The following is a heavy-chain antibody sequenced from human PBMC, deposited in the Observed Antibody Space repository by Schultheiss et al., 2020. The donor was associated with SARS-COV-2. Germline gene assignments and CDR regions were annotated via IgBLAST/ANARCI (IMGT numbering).Heavy chain of an antibody. D-gene: IGHD4-17*01. CDR3: ARVPDYGDYGRNFDY. V-gene: IGHV4-31*03. CDR1: GGSISSGGYY. J-gene: IGHJ4*02. Sequence: SETLSLTCTVSGGSISSGGYYWSWIRQHPGKGLEWIGYIYYSGSTYYNPSLKSRVTISVDTSKNQFSLKLSSVTAADTAVYYCARVPDYGDYGRNFDYWGQGTLVTRLL. CDR2: IYYSGST.